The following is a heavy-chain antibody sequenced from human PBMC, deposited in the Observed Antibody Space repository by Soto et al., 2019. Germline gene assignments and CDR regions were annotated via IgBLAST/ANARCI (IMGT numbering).Heavy chain of an antibody. CDR2: ISYDGSNK. V-gene: IGHV3-30-3*01. D-gene: IGHD2-8*01. CDR3: ARGIVLMVYAHNSGNYYYGMDV. J-gene: IGHJ6*02. CDR1: GFTFSSYA. Sequence: GGSLRLSCAASGFTFSSYAMHWVRQAPGKGLEWVAVISYDGSNKYYADSVKGRFTISRDNSKNTLYLQMNSLRAEDTAVYYCARGIVLMVYAHNSGNYYYGMDVWGQGTTVTVSS.